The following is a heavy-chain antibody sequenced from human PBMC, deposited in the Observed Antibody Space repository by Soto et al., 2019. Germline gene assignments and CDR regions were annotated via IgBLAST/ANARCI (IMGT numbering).Heavy chain of an antibody. CDR2: IYPGDSDT. CDR3: ARSLGSTIFGVVTTNWLDP. J-gene: IGHJ5*02. CDR1: GYSFTSYW. D-gene: IGHD3-3*01. Sequence: GESLKISCKGSGYSFTSYWIGWVRQMPGKGLEWMGIIYPGDSDTRYSPSFQGQVTISADKSISTAYLQWSSLKASDTAMYYCARSLGSTIFGVVTTNWLDPWGQGTLVTVSS. V-gene: IGHV5-51*01.